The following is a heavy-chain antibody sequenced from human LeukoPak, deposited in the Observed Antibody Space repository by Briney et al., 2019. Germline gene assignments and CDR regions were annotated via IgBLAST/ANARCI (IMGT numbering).Heavy chain of an antibody. D-gene: IGHD5-18*01. CDR2: IYYTGAT. J-gene: IGHJ4*02. Sequence: SETLSLTCTVSGGSISSYYWSWIRLPPGKGLEWIGYIYYTGATYYNPSLKSRVTISLDTSKNQFSLKLSSVTAADAAVYYCARAGYSYGTGYYFDYWDQGALVTVSS. CDR3: ARAGYSYGTGYYFDY. V-gene: IGHV4-59*01. CDR1: GGSISSYY.